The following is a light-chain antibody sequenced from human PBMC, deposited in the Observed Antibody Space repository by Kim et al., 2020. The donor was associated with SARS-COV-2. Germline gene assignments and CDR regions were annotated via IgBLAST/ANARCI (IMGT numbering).Light chain of an antibody. V-gene: IGLV1-44*01. CDR1: RSNIGTYT. CDR3: AAWDDSLNGQYV. CDR2: LDD. J-gene: IGLJ1*01. Sequence: QPVLTQAPSVSGTPGQRVTISCSGSRSNIGTYTVNWYQHLPGTAPKLLIYLDDQRPSGVPNRFSGSKSGTSASLAISGLQSEDEADYYCAAWDDSLNGQYVFGTGTKVTVL.